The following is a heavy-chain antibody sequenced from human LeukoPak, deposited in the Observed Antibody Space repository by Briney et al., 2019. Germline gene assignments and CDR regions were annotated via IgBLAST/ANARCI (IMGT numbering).Heavy chain of an antibody. V-gene: IGHV3-21*01. J-gene: IGHJ3*02. CDR1: GFTFSSYS. D-gene: IGHD1-26*01. CDR2: ISSSSSYI. Sequence: PGGSLRLSCAASGFTFSSYSMNWVRQAPGKELEWVSSISSSSSYIYYADSVKGRFTISRDNAKNSLYLQMNSLRAEDTAVYYCARCGASGSYYDAFDIWGQGTMVTVSS. CDR3: ARCGASGSYYDAFDI.